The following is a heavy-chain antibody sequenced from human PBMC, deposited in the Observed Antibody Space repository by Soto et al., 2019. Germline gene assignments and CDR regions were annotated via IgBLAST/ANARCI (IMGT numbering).Heavy chain of an antibody. CDR2: IYTSGST. Sequence: PSETLSLPCTVSGGSISSYYWSWLRQPAGKGLEWIGRIYTSGSTNYNPSLKSRVTLSVDASKHQFSLKLSSVTAADTAVYYCARVPLRYSSSHNFDSWGQGALVTVSS. CDR1: GGSISSYY. CDR3: ARVPLRYSSSHNFDS. V-gene: IGHV4-4*07. J-gene: IGHJ4*02. D-gene: IGHD6-19*01.